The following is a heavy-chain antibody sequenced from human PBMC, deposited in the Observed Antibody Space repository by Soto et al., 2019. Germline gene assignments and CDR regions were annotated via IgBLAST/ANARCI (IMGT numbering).Heavy chain of an antibody. CDR2: IRSKADNYAT. CDR3: LRGGDPLFDS. J-gene: IGHJ4*02. D-gene: IGHD2-21*01. Sequence: EVQLVESGGGLVQPGGALKLSCAASGFTFSGSVMHWVRPASGKGLEWVGRIRSKADNYATAYAASVKGRFTISRDDSRNTAYLQMNSLKAEDTAVYYCLRGGDPLFDSWDQGTLVTVSS. V-gene: IGHV3-73*02. CDR1: GFTFSGSV.